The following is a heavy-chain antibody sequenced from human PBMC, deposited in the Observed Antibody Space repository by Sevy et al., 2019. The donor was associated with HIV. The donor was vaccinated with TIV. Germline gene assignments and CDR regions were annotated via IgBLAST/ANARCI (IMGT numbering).Heavy chain of an antibody. CDR3: ARDLGGDAFDI. D-gene: IGHD3-16*01. J-gene: IGHJ3*02. CDR1: GGSISTSNW. Sequence: SETLSLTCDVSGGSISTSNWWNWVRQTPEKGLEWIGEIYHSENTNYNPSLKSRVSISVDKSKNQFSLNLRSVTDADTAIYYCARDLGGDAFDIWGQGTLVTVSS. V-gene: IGHV4-4*02. CDR2: IYHSENT.